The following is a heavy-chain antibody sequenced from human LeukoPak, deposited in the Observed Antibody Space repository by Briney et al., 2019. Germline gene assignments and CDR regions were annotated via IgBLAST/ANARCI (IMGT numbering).Heavy chain of an antibody. CDR1: GGTFSSYA. D-gene: IGHD3-9*01. J-gene: IGHJ5*02. CDR3: ARAEDQGRYFDWLPGFDP. Sequence: SVKVSCKASGGTFSSYAISWVRQAPGQGLEWMGGIIPTFGTANYAQKFQGRVTITADESTSTAYMELSSLRSEDTAVYYCARAEDQGRYFDWLPGFDPWGQGTLVTVSS. V-gene: IGHV1-69*13. CDR2: IIPTFGTA.